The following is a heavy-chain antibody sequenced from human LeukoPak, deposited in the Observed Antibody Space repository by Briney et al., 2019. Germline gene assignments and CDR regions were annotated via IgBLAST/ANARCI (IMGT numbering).Heavy chain of an antibody. Sequence: GGSLRLSCAASGFTFSDHYMDWVRQASGKGLEWVGRIRNKADSHTTEYAASVKGRFTISRDDSENSLYLQMNSLKTEDTAVYYCARASRYSGRYDFDYWGQGTLVTVSS. CDR3: ARASRYSGRYDFDY. V-gene: IGHV3-72*01. J-gene: IGHJ4*02. CDR1: GFTFSDHY. D-gene: IGHD1-26*01. CDR2: IRNKADSHTT.